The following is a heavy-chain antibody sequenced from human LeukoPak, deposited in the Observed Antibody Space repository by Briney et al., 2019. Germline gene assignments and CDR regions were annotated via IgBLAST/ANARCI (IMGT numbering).Heavy chain of an antibody. Sequence: PGGSLRLSCTPSGFTFGDYAMSWFRQAPGKGLEWVGFIRSKAYGGTTEYAASVKGRFIISRDDSKSIAYLQMNSLKTEDTAVYYCSRDQDGYIDLWGQGALVTVSS. J-gene: IGHJ4*02. CDR3: SRDQDGYIDL. V-gene: IGHV3-49*03. CDR2: IRSKAYGGTT. D-gene: IGHD5-24*01. CDR1: GFTFGDYA.